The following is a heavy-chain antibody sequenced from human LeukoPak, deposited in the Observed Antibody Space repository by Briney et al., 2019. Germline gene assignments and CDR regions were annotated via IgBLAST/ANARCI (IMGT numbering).Heavy chain of an antibody. D-gene: IGHD3-10*01. CDR3: ARGRPDSRSITMVRGVIGWFDP. V-gene: IGHV4-34*01. Sequence: SETLSLTCAVYGGSFSGYYWSWIRQPPGKGLERIGEINHSGSTNYNQSLKSRVTISVDTSKNQFSLKLSSVTAADTAVYYCARGRPDSRSITMVRGVIGWFDPWGQGTLVTASS. J-gene: IGHJ5*02. CDR2: INHSGST. CDR1: GGSFSGYY.